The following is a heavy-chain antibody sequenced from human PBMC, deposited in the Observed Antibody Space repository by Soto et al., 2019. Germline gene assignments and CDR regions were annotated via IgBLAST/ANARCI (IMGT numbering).Heavy chain of an antibody. J-gene: IGHJ5*02. V-gene: IGHV1-46*03. CDR1: GYTFTSYY. CDR2: INPSGGST. CDR3: ARVYPSDTRYGYVGNNWFDP. D-gene: IGHD5-18*01. Sequence: QVQLVQSGAEVKKPGASVKVSCKASGYTFTSYYMHWVRQAPGQGREWMGIINPSGGSTSYAQKFQGRVTMTRDTSTSTVYMELSSLRSEDTAVYYCARVYPSDTRYGYVGNNWFDPWGQGTLVTVSS.